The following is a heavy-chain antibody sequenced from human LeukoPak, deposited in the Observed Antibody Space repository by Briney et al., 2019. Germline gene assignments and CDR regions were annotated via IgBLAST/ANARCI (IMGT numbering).Heavy chain of an antibody. J-gene: IGHJ5*02. D-gene: IGHD2-21*02. Sequence: SEPLSRPCTVSGRSISNYFWNWIRQPPGKGLEWVGHISYSEGTKYKPSLQSRVTISIDTSKNQCSLNLSSVTAADPAVNYCARRVIMSAAGDPDTWLDPWGQGILVTVSS. CDR1: GRSISNYF. CDR3: ARRVIMSAAGDPDTWLDP. V-gene: IGHV4-59*08. CDR2: ISYSEGT.